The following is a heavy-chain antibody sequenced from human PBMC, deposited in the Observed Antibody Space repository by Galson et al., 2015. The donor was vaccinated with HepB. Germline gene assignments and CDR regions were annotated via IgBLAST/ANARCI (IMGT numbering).Heavy chain of an antibody. D-gene: IGHD1-14*01. V-gene: IGHV3-33*01. Sequence: SLRLSCAASGFTFSSHGMHWVRQAPGKGLEWVAVIWNDGGNEYYADSVKGRFTISRDNSKNTLYLQMNSLRAEDTAVYYWVRDHASGWSWFDPWGQGTLVTVSS. CDR2: IWNDGGNE. J-gene: IGHJ5*02. CDR3: VRDHASGWSWFDP. CDR1: GFTFSSHG.